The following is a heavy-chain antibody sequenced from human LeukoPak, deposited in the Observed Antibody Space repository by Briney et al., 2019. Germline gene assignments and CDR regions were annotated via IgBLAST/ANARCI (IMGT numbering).Heavy chain of an antibody. CDR3: AKMGGITSGYYYYGMDV. Sequence: ASVKVSCTASGYTFTSFEINWVRQSAGQGFEWMGSMNPKGGSTDYSQKFQGRLTMTRDTAISTAYMELSSLRSEDTAVYYCAKMGGITSGYYYYGMDVWGPGTTVTVSS. J-gene: IGHJ6*02. CDR2: MNPKGGST. V-gene: IGHV1-8*01. D-gene: IGHD3-22*01. CDR1: GYTFTSFE.